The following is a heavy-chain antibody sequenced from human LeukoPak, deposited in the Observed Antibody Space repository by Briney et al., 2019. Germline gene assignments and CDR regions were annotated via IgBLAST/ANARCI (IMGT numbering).Heavy chain of an antibody. V-gene: IGHV3-23*01. Sequence: PGGSLRLSCAVSGFTFSDYWMTWVRQAPGKGLEWVSAISGSGGSTYYADSVKGRFTISRDNSKNTLYLQMNSLRAEDTAVYYCAKEYKRLSSSGCFDIWGQGTMVTVSS. D-gene: IGHD6-13*01. CDR2: ISGSGGST. CDR3: AKEYKRLSSSGCFDI. CDR1: GFTFSDYW. J-gene: IGHJ3*02.